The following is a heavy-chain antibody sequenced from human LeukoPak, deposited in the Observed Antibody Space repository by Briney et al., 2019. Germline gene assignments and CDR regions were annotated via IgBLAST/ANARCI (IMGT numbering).Heavy chain of an antibody. J-gene: IGHJ5*02. CDR2: INHSGST. CDR1: GGSFSGYY. D-gene: IGHD1-26*01. Sequence: SETLSLTCAVYGGSFSGYYWSWIRQPPGKGLEWIGEINHSGSTNYNPSLKSRATISVDTSKNQFSLKLSSVTAADTAVYYCARGVGATPYNWFDPWGQGTLVTVSS. V-gene: IGHV4-34*01. CDR3: ARGVGATPYNWFDP.